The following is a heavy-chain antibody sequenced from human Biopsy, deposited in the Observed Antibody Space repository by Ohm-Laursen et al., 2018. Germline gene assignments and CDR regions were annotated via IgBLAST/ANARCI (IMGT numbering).Heavy chain of an antibody. CDR2: IYSNGNT. CDR3: ARATNSTGWPYYYFYGMDV. Sequence: GTLSLTWTVSGGSINSHHWSWIRQPAGKGLEWIGRIYSNGNTNYNPSLKSRVSMSVDTSKNHFSLRLNSVTAADTAVYYCARATNSTGWPYYYFYGMDVWGQGTTVTVSS. D-gene: IGHD2/OR15-2a*01. J-gene: IGHJ6*02. V-gene: IGHV4-4*07. CDR1: GGSINSHH.